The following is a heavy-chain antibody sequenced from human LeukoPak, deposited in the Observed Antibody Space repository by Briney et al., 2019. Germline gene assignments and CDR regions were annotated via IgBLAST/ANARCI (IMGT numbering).Heavy chain of an antibody. Sequence: SVEVSCKASGGTFSSYAISWVRQAPGQGLEWMGGIIPIFGTANYAQKFQGRVTITTDESTSTAYMELSSLRSEDTAVYYCARGEGRRDGYNPLPYWGQGTLVTVSS. J-gene: IGHJ4*02. CDR1: GGTFSSYA. CDR3: ARGEGRRDGYNPLPY. CDR2: IIPIFGTA. V-gene: IGHV1-69*05. D-gene: IGHD5-24*01.